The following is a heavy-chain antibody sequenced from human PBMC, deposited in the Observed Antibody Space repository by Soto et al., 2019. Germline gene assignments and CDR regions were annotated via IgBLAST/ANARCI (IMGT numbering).Heavy chain of an antibody. J-gene: IGHJ5*02. CDR3: ARVPQRGTVPHRWFDP. V-gene: IGHV1-46*01. Sequence: ASVKVSCKASGYTFTSYYMHWVRQAPGQGLEWMGIINPSGGSTSYAQKFQGRVTMTTDTSTSTVYMELSSLRSEDTAVYYCARVPQRGTVPHRWFDPWGQGTLVTVSS. CDR1: GYTFTSYY. D-gene: IGHD4-4*01. CDR2: INPSGGST.